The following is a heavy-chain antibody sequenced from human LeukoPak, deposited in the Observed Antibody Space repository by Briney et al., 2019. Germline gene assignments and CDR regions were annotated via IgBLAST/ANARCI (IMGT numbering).Heavy chain of an antibody. CDR3: ARDFEPYGAHTPFDY. Sequence: PGGSLRLSCAASGFTFSDYYMSWIRQAPGKGLEWVSYISSSGSTIYYADSVKGRFTISRDNAKNSLYLQMNSLRAEDTAVYYCARDFEPYGAHTPFDYWGQGTLVTVSS. D-gene: IGHD4-17*01. J-gene: IGHJ4*02. CDR1: GFTFSDYY. CDR2: ISSSGSTI. V-gene: IGHV3-11*01.